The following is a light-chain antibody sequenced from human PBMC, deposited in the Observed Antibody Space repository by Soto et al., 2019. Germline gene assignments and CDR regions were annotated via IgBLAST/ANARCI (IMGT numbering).Light chain of an antibody. J-gene: IGKJ4*01. CDR2: GAS. CDR1: QSGSNTY. V-gene: IGKV3-20*01. Sequence: EIVLTQSPGTLSLSPGERATLSCRASQSGSNTYLTWHQQKRGQAPRLLIYGASSRANGIPDRFSGSGSGTDFTLTSSRLEPEDFAVYYWQQDGSSLTFGGGTKLEIK. CDR3: QQDGSSLT.